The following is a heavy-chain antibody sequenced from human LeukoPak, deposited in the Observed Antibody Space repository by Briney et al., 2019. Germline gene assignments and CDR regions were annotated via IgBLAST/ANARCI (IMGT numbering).Heavy chain of an antibody. J-gene: IGHJ3*02. CDR3: AKLSVVTRVDAFDI. D-gene: IGHD3-22*01. CDR2: IYYSGST. CDR1: GGSISSYY. Sequence: SETLSLTCTVSGGSISSYYWSWIRQPPGKGLEWIGYIYYSGSTNYNPSLKSRVTISVDTSKNQFSLKLSSVTAADTAMYYCAKLSVVTRVDAFDIWGQGTMVTVSS. V-gene: IGHV4-59*01.